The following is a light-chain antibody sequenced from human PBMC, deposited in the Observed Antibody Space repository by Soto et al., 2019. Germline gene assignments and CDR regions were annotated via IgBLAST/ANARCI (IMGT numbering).Light chain of an antibody. CDR1: QTIFNW. CDR2: DAS. J-gene: IGKJ1*01. CDR3: HQYNSYHWT. V-gene: IGKV1-5*01. Sequence: DIQMTQSPSTLSASVGDRVTITCRASQTIFNWLAWYQRKPGRAPNLLIYDASSLQSGVPSTFSGSGSGTEFTLTIISLQPGDFATYYCHQYNSYHWTFGQGTKVEIK.